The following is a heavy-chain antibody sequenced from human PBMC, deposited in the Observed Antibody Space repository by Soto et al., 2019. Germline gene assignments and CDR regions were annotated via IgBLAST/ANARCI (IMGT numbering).Heavy chain of an antibody. CDR3: ARGGVDTAMVSYYYYYGMDV. J-gene: IGHJ6*02. Sequence: AGESLKISCKGSGYSFTSYWIGWVRQMPGKGLEWMGIIYPGDSDTRYSPSFQGQVTISADKSISTAYLQWSSLKASDTAMYYCARGGVDTAMVSYYYYYGMDVWGQGTTVTVSS. CDR2: IYPGDSDT. CDR1: GYSFTSYW. V-gene: IGHV5-51*01. D-gene: IGHD5-18*01.